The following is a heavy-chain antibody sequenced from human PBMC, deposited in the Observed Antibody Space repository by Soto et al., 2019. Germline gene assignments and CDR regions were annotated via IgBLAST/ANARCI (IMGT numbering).Heavy chain of an antibody. D-gene: IGHD6-13*01. CDR1: GGSFSGYY. V-gene: IGHV4-34*01. Sequence: PSETLSLTCAVYGGSFSGYYWSWIRQPPGKGLEWIGEINHSGSTNYNPSLKSRVTISVDTSKNQFSLKLSSVTAADTAVYYCARGLSSSSCVHLYYYGMDVWGQGTTVTVSS. CDR2: INHSGST. J-gene: IGHJ6*02. CDR3: ARGLSSSSCVHLYYYGMDV.